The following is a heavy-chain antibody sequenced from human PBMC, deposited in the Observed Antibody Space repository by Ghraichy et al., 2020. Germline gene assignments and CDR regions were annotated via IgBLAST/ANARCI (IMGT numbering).Heavy chain of an antibody. CDR1: GFTFNSYT. CDR3: AKASYNNSLLICFGP. V-gene: IGHV3-23*01. J-gene: IGHJ5*02. CDR2: ISGGGGST. D-gene: IGHD1-1*01. Sequence: GGSLRLSCAATGFTFNSYTMNWIRQVRGKGPEWVSGISGGGGSTYYADSMKGRFTISRDNSRDTVYLQMNSLRAEDSATYYCAKASYNNSLLICFGPGGQGFLVIVST.